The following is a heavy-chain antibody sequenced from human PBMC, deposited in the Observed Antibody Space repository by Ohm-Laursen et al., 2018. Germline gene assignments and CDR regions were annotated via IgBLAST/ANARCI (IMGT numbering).Heavy chain of an antibody. J-gene: IGHJ6*02. Sequence: GTLSLTCTVNGGSSSGYFWNWIRQPPGKGLEWIGENNQSGSTKYHPSLKSRVTLSADSSNSQFSLRLTSVTAADTAIYYCARGSGYFKLDVWGQGTTVTVSS. CDR2: NNQSGST. CDR3: ARGSGYFKLDV. V-gene: IGHV4-34*01. D-gene: IGHD5-12*01. CDR1: GGSSSGYF.